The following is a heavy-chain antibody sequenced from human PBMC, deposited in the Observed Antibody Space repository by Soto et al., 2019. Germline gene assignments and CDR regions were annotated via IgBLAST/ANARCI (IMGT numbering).Heavy chain of an antibody. J-gene: IGHJ6*02. CDR3: AKDLIEWSPSGGPEAYYYGMDV. Sequence: PGGALRLSCGASGFTLSSYAISWVRQAPGKGLEWVSAISGSGGSTYYADSVKGRFTISRDNSKNTLYLQMNSLRAEDTAVYYCAKDLIEWSPSGGPEAYYYGMDVWGQGTTVTVSS. CDR2: ISGSGGST. D-gene: IGHD3-3*01. CDR1: GFTLSSYA. V-gene: IGHV3-23*01.